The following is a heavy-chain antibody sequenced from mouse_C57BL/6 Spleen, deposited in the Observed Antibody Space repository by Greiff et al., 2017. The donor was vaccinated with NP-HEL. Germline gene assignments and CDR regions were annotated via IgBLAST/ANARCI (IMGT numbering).Heavy chain of an antibody. D-gene: IGHD1-1*01. CDR2: ISSGGSYT. Sequence: EVHLVESGGDLVKPGGSLKLSCAASGFTFSSYGMSWVRQTPDKRLEWVATISSGGSYTYSPDSVKGRFTISRDNAKNTLYLQMSSLKSEDTAMYYCARPSSYSYFDYWGKGTTLTVSS. V-gene: IGHV5-6*01. J-gene: IGHJ2*01. CDR1: GFTFSSYG. CDR3: ARPSSYSYFDY.